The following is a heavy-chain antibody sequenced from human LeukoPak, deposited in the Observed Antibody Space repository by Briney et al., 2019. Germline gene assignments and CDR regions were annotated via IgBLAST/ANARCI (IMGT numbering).Heavy chain of an antibody. J-gene: IGHJ4*02. CDR2: IYPGDSDT. V-gene: IGHV5-51*01. CDR3: VRLLAVAGNGGFDY. CDR1: GYSFTTYW. Sequence: GESVKISCKGSGYSFTTYWIGWVRQMPGKGLEWMGIIYPGDSDTRYSPSFQGQVTISDDKSISTAYLQWSSLKASDTAMYYCVRLLAVAGNGGFDYWGRGTLVTVSS. D-gene: IGHD6-19*01.